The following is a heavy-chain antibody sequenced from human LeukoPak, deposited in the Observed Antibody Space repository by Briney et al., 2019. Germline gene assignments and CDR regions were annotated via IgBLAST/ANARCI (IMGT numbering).Heavy chain of an antibody. J-gene: IGHJ4*02. Sequence: GGSLRLSCAVSGLPFGSYGMTWVRQAPGKGLEWVSGITGNGVYTYYADSVKGRFTISRDNSKSTLSLQMNSLRAEDTAVYYCAKSYCGGDCGWGPGTLVTGSS. V-gene: IGHV3-23*01. D-gene: IGHD2-21*02. CDR3: AKSYCGGDCG. CDR1: GLPFGSYG. CDR2: ITGNGVYT.